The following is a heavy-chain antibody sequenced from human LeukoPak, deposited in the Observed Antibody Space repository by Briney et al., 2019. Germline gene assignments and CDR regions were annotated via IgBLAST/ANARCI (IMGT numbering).Heavy chain of an antibody. Sequence: GGSLRLSCAASGFTFSSYGMSWVRQAPGKGLEWVSAISGSGGSTYYADSVKGRFTISRDNAKNSLYLQMDGLRAEDTAVYYCARYDYGDYEDYFYYMDVWGKGIAVSVSS. CDR2: ISGSGGST. V-gene: IGHV3-23*01. CDR1: GFTFSSYG. CDR3: ARYDYGDYEDYFYYMDV. J-gene: IGHJ6*03. D-gene: IGHD4-17*01.